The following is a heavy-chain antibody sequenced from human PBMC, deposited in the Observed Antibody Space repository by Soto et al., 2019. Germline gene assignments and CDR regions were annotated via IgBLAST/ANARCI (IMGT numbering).Heavy chain of an antibody. J-gene: IGHJ6*03. D-gene: IGHD6-6*01. Sequence: EVQLAESGGGLAQPGGSLRLSCAASGFTLSGYDMDWVRQAPGKGLEYVSGISSNGVGTYYANSVQGRFTISRDNSKNTVYLQMGSLRPEDMAVYYCARRARPDFYYMVVWGKGTTVTVSS. CDR1: GFTLSGYD. V-gene: IGHV3-64*01. CDR3: ARRARPDFYYMVV. CDR2: ISSNGVGT.